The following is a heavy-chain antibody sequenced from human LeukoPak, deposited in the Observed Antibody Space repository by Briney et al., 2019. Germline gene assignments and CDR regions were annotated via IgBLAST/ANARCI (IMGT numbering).Heavy chain of an antibody. V-gene: IGHV4-4*02. CDR1: GGSISRSNW. Sequence: SGTLSLTCAVSGGSISRSNWWSWVRQPPGKGLEWIGEIYHSGSTNYNPSLKSRVTISVDKSKNQFSLKLSSVTAADTAVYYCAREDYDDSGAWYFDLWGRGTLVTVSS. J-gene: IGHJ2*01. CDR2: IYHSGST. D-gene: IGHD3-3*01. CDR3: AREDYDDSGAWYFDL.